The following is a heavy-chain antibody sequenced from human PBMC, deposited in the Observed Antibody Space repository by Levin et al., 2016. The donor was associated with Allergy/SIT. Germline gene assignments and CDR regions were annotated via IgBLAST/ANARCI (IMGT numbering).Heavy chain of an antibody. Sequence: WVRQAPGQGLEWMGWINPNSGGTNYAQKFQGWVTMTRDTSISTAYMELSRLRSDDTAVYYCARDERGYSYGYNYWGQGTLVTVS. V-gene: IGHV1-2*04. CDR2: INPNSGGT. J-gene: IGHJ4*02. D-gene: IGHD5-18*01. CDR3: ARDERGYSYGYNY.